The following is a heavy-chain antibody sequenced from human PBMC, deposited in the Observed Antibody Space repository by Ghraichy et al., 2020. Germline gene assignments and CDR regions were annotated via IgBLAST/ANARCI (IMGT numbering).Heavy chain of an antibody. V-gene: IGHV4-38-2*01. D-gene: IGHD3-10*01. Sequence: SETLSLTCAVSGYSISSGYNWAWIRQPPGTGLEWIGSIYHSGSTFYNPSLKSRVTISVDTSNNQFSLDLTSVTAADTAVYYCPRGNWGLTLPAYWGQGTLVTVSS. CDR2: IYHSGST. J-gene: IGHJ4*02. CDR3: PRGNWGLTLPAY. CDR1: GYSISSGYN.